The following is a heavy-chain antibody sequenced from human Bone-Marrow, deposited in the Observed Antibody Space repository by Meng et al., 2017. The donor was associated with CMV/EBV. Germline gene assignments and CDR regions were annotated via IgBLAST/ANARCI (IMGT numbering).Heavy chain of an antibody. CDR2: TRNKANSYTT. CDR3: ARASSGSYQGAFDI. V-gene: IGHV3-72*01. J-gene: IGHJ3*02. CDR1: GFTFSDHY. Sequence: GESLKISCAASGFTFSDHYMDWVRQAPGKGLEWVGRTRNKANSYTTEYAASVKGRFTISRDDSKNSLYLQMNSLKTEDTAVYYCARASSGSYQGAFDIWGQGPMVTVSS. D-gene: IGHD1-26*01.